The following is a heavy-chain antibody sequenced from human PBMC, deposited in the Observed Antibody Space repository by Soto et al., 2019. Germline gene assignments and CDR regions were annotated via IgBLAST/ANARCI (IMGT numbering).Heavy chain of an antibody. CDR1: GGSVSSGSYY. CDR2: IYYSGST. J-gene: IGHJ5*02. Sequence: QVQLQESGPGLVKPSETLSLTCTVSGGSVSSGSYYWSWIRQPPGKGLEWIGYIYYSGSTNYNPSLKSRVTISVDTSKNQFSLKLSSVTAADTAVYYCARECVLLWFGEPIGASFDPWGQGTLVTVSS. V-gene: IGHV4-61*01. CDR3: ARECVLLWFGEPIGASFDP. D-gene: IGHD3-10*01.